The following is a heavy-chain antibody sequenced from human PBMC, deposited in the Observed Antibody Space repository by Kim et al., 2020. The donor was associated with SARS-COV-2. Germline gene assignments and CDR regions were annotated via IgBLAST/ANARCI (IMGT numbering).Heavy chain of an antibody. CDR1: GGSISSYY. V-gene: IGHV4-59*08. CDR2: IYYSGST. J-gene: IGHJ5*02. Sequence: SETLSLTCTVSGGSISSYYWSWIRQPPGKGLEWIGYIYYSGSTNYNPSLKSRVTISVDTSKNQFSLKLSSVTAADTAVYYCARLPSDFWSGSLGFDPWGQGTLVTVSS. D-gene: IGHD3-3*01. CDR3: ARLPSDFWSGSLGFDP.